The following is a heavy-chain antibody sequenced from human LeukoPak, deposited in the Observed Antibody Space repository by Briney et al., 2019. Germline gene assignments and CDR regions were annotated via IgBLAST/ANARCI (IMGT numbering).Heavy chain of an antibody. Sequence: ASVKVSCKVSGYTLTELSMHWVRQAPGKGLEWMGGFDPEDGETIYAQKFQGRVTMTEDTSTDTAYMELSSLRSEDTDVYYCATLGWGSRRFGGGFDYWGQGTLVTVSS. J-gene: IGHJ4*02. V-gene: IGHV1-24*01. CDR3: ATLGWGSRRFGGGFDY. D-gene: IGHD4-23*01. CDR2: FDPEDGET. CDR1: GYTLTELS.